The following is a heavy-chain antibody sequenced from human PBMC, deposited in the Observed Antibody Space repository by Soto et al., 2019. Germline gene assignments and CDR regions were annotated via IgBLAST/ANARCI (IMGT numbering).Heavy chain of an antibody. J-gene: IGHJ4*02. CDR2: ISGSGGST. CDR3: AKSGYYDFWSGYYNFDY. D-gene: IGHD3-3*01. Sequence: GGSLRLSCAASGFTFSSYAMSWVRQAPGKGLEWVSAISGSGGSTYYADSVKGRFTISRDNSKNTLYLQMNSLRAEDTAVYYCAKSGYYDFWSGYYNFDYWGQGTLVT. V-gene: IGHV3-23*01. CDR1: GFTFSSYA.